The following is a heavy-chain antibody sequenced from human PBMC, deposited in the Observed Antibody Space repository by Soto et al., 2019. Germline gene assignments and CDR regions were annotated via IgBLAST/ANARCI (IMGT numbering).Heavy chain of an antibody. CDR3: AREDSSSWHYFDY. CDR2: IYSGGST. J-gene: IGHJ4*02. V-gene: IGHV3-53*01. CDR1: GFTVSSNY. D-gene: IGHD6-13*01. Sequence: GGSLRLSCAASGFTVSSNYMSWVRQAPGKGLEWVSVIYSGGSTYYADSVKGRFTISRDNSKNTLYLQMNSLRAEDTAVYYCAREDSSSWHYFDYWGQGTLVTVSS.